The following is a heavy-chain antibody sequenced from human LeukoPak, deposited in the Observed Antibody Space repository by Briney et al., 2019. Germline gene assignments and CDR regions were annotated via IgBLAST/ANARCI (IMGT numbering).Heavy chain of an antibody. V-gene: IGHV3-30*03. CDR3: ARQEEDSYFEH. CDR1: GFTLSDYG. Sequence: PGGSLRLSCAASGFTLSDYGMHWVRQAPGKGLKWVAAISSDGSAKYYGDSVQGRFTVSRDNSKKTVYLEVSSLRIEDTAVYYCARQEEDSYFEHWGQGALVTVSS. J-gene: IGHJ4*02. CDR2: ISSDGSAK. D-gene: IGHD3-9*01.